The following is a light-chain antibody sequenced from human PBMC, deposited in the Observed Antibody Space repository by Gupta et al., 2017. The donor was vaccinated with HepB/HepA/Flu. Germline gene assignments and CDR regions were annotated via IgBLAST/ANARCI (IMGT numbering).Light chain of an antibody. Sequence: DIVMTQSPDSLAVSLGERATINCKSSQSVLYSSNNKNNLAWYQQKPGQPPKLLIYWASTRESGVPDRFSGSGSGTDFTLTISSLQAEDVAAYYCQQHYSTPYTFGQGTKLEI. CDR1: QSVLYSSNNKNN. V-gene: IGKV4-1*01. CDR2: WAS. J-gene: IGKJ2*01. CDR3: QQHYSTPYT.